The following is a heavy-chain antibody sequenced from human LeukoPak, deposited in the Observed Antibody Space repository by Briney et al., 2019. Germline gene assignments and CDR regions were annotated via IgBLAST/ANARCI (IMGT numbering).Heavy chain of an antibody. CDR2: IYWNDDK. CDR3: AHSTPSGNTRRRAFDI. J-gene: IGHJ3*02. V-gene: IGHV2-5*01. D-gene: IGHD5-12*01. Sequence: ESGPTLVKPTQTLTLTCTFSGFPLSTSGVGVGRIRQPPGKALEWLALIYWNDDKRYSPSLKSRLTITKDTSKNQVVLTMTNMDPVDTATYYCAHSTPSGNTRRRAFDIWGQGTMVTVSS. CDR1: GFPLSTSGVG.